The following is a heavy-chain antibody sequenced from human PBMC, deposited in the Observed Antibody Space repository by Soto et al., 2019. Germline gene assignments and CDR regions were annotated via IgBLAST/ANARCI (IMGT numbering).Heavy chain of an antibody. CDR2: IYYSGST. D-gene: IGHD6-13*01. V-gene: IGHV4-39*01. J-gene: IGHJ4*02. Sequence: SETLSLTCTVSGGSISSSSYYWGWIRQPPGKGLEWIGSIYYSGSTYYNPSLKSRVTISVDTSKNQFSLKLSSVTAADTAVYYCASPRLGAAGIFDYWGQGTLVTVSS. CDR1: GGSISSSSYY. CDR3: ASPRLGAAGIFDY.